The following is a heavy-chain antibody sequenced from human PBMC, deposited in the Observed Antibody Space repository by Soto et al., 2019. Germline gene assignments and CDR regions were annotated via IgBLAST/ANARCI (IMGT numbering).Heavy chain of an antibody. V-gene: IGHV4-31*03. CDR2: IYYSGST. Sequence: QVQLQESGPGLVKPSQTLSLTCTVSGGSISSGGYYWSWIRQHPGKGLEWIGYIYYSGSTYYNPSLKSRVTISVDTSKNQFSLKLSSVTAADTDVYYCARDQKGGGSGSYYDYWGQGTLVTVSS. CDR3: ARDQKGGGSGSYYDY. D-gene: IGHD3-10*01. CDR1: GGSISSGGYY. J-gene: IGHJ4*02.